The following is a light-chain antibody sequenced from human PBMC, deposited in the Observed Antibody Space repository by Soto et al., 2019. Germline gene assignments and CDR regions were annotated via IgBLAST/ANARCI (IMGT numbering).Light chain of an antibody. J-gene: IGLJ1*01. CDR2: EVS. Sequence: QSALTQPASVSGSPGQSITISCTGSSNDVGTYNLVSWFQQHPGKAPKLMIFEVSNRPSGVSDRFSGSKSGSTASLTISGLQAEDEADYYCSSYTSSRSYVFGGGTKVTVL. CDR3: SSYTSSRSYV. V-gene: IGLV2-14*01. CDR1: SNDVGTYNL.